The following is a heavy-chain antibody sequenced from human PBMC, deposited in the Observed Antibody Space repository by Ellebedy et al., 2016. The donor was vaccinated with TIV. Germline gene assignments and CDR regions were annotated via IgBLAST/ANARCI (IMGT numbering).Heavy chain of an antibody. CDR1: GYSISSGYY. J-gene: IGHJ4*02. D-gene: IGHD3-10*01. CDR3: ARGRVRGSMVRGVYDY. CDR2: INHSGST. V-gene: IGHV4-38-2*02. Sequence: SETLSLXCTVSGYSISSGYYWSWIRQPPGKGLEWIGEINHSGSTKYNPSLKSRVTISVDTSKNQFSLKLSSVTAADTAVYYCARGRVRGSMVRGVYDYWGQGTLVTVSS.